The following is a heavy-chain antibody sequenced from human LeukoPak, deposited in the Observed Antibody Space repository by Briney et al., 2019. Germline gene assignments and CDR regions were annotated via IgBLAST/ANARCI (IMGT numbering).Heavy chain of an antibody. CDR1: GFTFSNYA. V-gene: IGHV3-23*01. J-gene: IGHJ4*02. CDR3: ARPGYYGSGSYPFDS. CDR2: ISGSGGST. D-gene: IGHD3-10*01. Sequence: PGGSLRLSCAASGFTFSNYAMSWVRQAPGKGLEWVSSISGSGGSTDYADSVKGRFTISRDNSKNTLYVQVSSLRAEDTAVYYCARPGYYGSGSYPFDSWGQGTLVTVSS.